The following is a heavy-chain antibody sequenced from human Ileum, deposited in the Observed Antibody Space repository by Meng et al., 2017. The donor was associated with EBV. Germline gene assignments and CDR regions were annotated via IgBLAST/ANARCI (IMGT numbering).Heavy chain of an antibody. J-gene: IGHJ4*02. D-gene: IGHD2-21*01. Sequence: LEQSGAEVKKHGASVKVSCKASTYINHWVHCVRQAPRQGLEWLGIIYPKSGSASYAQKFQDRVTLTGSTSTSTVQMELSRLISDDTAVYYCARDRDIYLTYYFDFWGPGTLVTVSS. CDR3: ARDRDIYLTYYFDF. V-gene: IGHV1-46*01. CDR1: TYINHW. CDR2: IYPKSGSA.